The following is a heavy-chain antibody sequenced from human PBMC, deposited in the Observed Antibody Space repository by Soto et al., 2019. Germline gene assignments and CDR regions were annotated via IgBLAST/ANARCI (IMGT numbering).Heavy chain of an antibody. V-gene: IGHV4-30-4*01. J-gene: IGHJ5*02. Sequence: QVQLRESGPGLVKPSQTLLLTCSVSGASVAGGSYYWSWVRQPPGKGLEWFGYIPSRGRPFYNPSLTSRVTISADTSKNQLSLQLTSVTAADTAVYYCARDTYSGYDFGLWGQGTLVTVSS. CDR2: IPSRGRP. CDR3: ARDTYSGYDFGL. D-gene: IGHD5-12*01. CDR1: GASVAGGSYY.